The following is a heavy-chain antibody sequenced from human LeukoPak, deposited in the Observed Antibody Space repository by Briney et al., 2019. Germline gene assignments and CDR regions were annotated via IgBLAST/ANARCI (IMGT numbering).Heavy chain of an antibody. CDR1: GYTFPSYG. D-gene: IGHD3-10*01. CDR2: ISPYNGNT. V-gene: IGHV1-18*01. J-gene: IGHJ4*02. CDR3: ARHYYGSGTYYHFDY. Sequence: ASVKVSCKASGYTFPSYGIGWVRQAPGQGLEWMGWISPYNGNTNYEQRPQDRVTMTTDTSTNTAYMELRSLRSDDTAVYYCARHYYGSGTYYHFDYWGQGTLVTVSS.